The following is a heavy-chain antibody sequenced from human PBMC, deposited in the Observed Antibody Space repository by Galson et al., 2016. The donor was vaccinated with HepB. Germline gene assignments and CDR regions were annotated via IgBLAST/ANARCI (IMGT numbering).Heavy chain of an antibody. CDR1: GFTFSSYW. Sequence: SLRLSCAASGFTFSSYWTSWVRQAPGKGLEWVANIKEDGSEEYYVDSVKGRFTISRDNAKNSLYLQMNRLKIEDTAVYYCTDGGGIAAAARGLNHWGQGTLVTVSS. D-gene: IGHD6-13*01. J-gene: IGHJ5*02. V-gene: IGHV3-7*03. CDR3: TDGGGIAAAARGLNH. CDR2: IKEDGSEE.